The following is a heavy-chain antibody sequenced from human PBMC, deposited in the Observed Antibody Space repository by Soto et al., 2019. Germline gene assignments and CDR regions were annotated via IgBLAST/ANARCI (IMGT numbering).Heavy chain of an antibody. CDR2: IYHSGST. J-gene: IGHJ4*02. Sequence: KTSETLSLTCAVSGGSISSSNWWSWVRQPPGKGLEWIGEIYHSGSTNYNPSLKSRVTISVDKSKNQFSLKLSSVTAADTAVYYCARTVWFGEYYFDYWGQGTLVTVSS. CDR1: GGSISSSNW. CDR3: ARTVWFGEYYFDY. D-gene: IGHD3-10*01. V-gene: IGHV4-4*02.